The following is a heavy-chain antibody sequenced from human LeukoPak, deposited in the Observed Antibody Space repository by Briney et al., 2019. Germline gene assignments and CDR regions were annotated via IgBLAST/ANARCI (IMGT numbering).Heavy chain of an antibody. J-gene: IGHJ4*02. V-gene: IGHV4-38-2*01. D-gene: IGHD3-16*01. Sequence: PSQTLSLTCAVASYSLTSGYYGGWIRQAPGKGLEWIGSIYHSGSTYHNPSLKSRVTISVDTSKNQLSLKLSSVTAADTAVYYCASRPWGYFDYWGQGTLVTASS. CDR1: SYSLTSGYY. CDR2: IYHSGST. CDR3: ASRPWGYFDY.